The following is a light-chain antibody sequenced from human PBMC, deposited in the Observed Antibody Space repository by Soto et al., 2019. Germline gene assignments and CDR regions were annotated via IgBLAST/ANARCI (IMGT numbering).Light chain of an antibody. CDR2: DAS. J-gene: IGKJ5*01. V-gene: IGKV3-11*01. CDR1: QTVSSQ. Sequence: EIVLTQSPATLSLSPGDRATLSCRASQTVSSQLAWYQHRPGQPPRLLIYDASYRATGSPGRFSGSGSATDYNLTISIQEPEDVAIYYCQQRSVWPTFGQGTRLE. CDR3: QQRSVWPT.